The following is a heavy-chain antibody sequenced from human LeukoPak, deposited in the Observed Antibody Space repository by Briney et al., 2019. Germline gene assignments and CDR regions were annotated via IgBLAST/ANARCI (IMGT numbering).Heavy chain of an antibody. J-gene: IGHJ4*02. D-gene: IGHD3-10*01. CDR3: ARVEEGSGSYYMDY. V-gene: IGHV4-39*07. CDR1: IDSITTSSYY. CDR2: FYYGKDP. Sequence: SETLSLTCSVSIDSITTSSYYWSWLRQPPGKGLEWIASFYYGKDPYYNPSLKSRVTISVDTSKNQFSLKLSSVTAADTAVYYCARVEEGSGSYYMDYWGQGTLVTVSS.